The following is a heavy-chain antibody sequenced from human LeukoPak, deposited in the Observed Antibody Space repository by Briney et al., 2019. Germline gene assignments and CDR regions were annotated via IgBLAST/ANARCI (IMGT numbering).Heavy chain of an antibody. CDR2: ISYDGSNK. V-gene: IGHV3-30*03. D-gene: IGHD3-10*01. J-gene: IGHJ3*01. CDR1: GFPFSSYG. CDR3: ARRATDASFSFFDV. Sequence: PGGFLRLSCAASGFPFSSYGMHWVRQAPGKGLEWVAVISYDGSNKYYADSVKGRFTISRDNSKSTLFLQMNSLRAEDTATYFCARRATDASFSFFDVWGQGTMVTVSS.